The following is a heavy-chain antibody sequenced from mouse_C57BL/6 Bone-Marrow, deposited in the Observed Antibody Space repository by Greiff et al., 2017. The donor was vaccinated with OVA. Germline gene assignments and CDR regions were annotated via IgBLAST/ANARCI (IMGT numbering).Heavy chain of an antibody. CDR2: INPYNGGT. D-gene: IGHD2-3*01. CDR1: GYTFTDYY. J-gene: IGHJ1*03. CDR3: ARIYDGYYWDFDV. Sequence: VQLQQSGPVLVKPGASVKMSCKASGYTFTDYYMNWVKQSHGKSLEWIGVINPYNGGTSYNQKFKGKATLTVDKSSSTAYMELNSLTSEDSAVYYCARIYDGYYWDFDVWGTGTTVTVAS. V-gene: IGHV1-19*01.